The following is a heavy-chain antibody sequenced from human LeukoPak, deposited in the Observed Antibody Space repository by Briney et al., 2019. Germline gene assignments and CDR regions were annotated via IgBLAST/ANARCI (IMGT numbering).Heavy chain of an antibody. CDR2: ISPYNGDT. V-gene: IGHV1-18*01. CDR3: AREPSGYYDSGVYP. J-gene: IGHJ5*02. D-gene: IGHD3-22*01. CDR1: GDTFINYG. Sequence: ASVKVSCKASGDTFINYGISWVRKAPGQGLEWMGWISPYNGDTKYAEKFKGRVTMTRDTSTNTAYMELRSLRADDTAVYYCAREPSGYYDSGVYPWGQGTLVTVSP.